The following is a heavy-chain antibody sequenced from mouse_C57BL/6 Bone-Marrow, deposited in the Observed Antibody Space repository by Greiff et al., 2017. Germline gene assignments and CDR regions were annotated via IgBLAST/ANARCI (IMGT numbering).Heavy chain of an antibody. CDR2: ISSGGDYI. V-gene: IGHV5-9-1*02. J-gene: IGHJ2*01. Sequence: EVKVVESGEGLVKPGGSLKLSCAASGFTFSSYAMSWVRQTPEKRLEWVAYISSGGDYIYYADTVKGRFTISRDNAKNTLYLQMSSLKSEDTAMYYCTRERGRDFGDWGQGTTLTVSS. CDR1: GFTFSSYA. CDR3: TRERGRDFGD.